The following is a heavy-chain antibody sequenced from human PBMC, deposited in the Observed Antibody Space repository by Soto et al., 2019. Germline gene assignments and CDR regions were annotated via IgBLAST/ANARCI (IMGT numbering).Heavy chain of an antibody. D-gene: IGHD4-17*01. J-gene: IGHJ4*02. CDR1: GVSVNRGSFY. Sequence: SETLSLTCTVSGVSVNRGSFYWAWIRQPPGKELEWIGFGSYSGTANYKPSLKSRVTISVDTSRSQISLKVTSLTASDTAVYYCARGATVTQYDDWGQGTLVTVSS. CDR3: ARGATVTQYDD. V-gene: IGHV4-61*01. CDR2: GSYSGTA.